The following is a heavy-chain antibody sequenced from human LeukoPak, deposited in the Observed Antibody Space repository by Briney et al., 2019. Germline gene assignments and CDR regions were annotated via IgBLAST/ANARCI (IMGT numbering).Heavy chain of an antibody. CDR3: ARGLYYGMDV. J-gene: IGHJ6*02. CDR2: INNVGSST. V-gene: IGHV3-74*01. Sequence: GGSLRLSCAASGFTFSTYWMHWVRQVPGKGLVWVSRINNVGSSTTYADPVKGRFTISRDNAKNTLYLQMNSLRVEDTAVYYCARGLYYGMDVWGQGTTVTVSS. CDR1: GFTFSTYW.